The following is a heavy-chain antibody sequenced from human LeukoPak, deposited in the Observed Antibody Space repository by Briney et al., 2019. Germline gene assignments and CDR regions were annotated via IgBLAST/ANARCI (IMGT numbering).Heavy chain of an antibody. CDR2: SSSSGSYI. D-gene: IGHD3-22*01. V-gene: IGHV3-21*01. Sequence: KPGGSLRLSCAASGFTFSTYSMNWVRQAPGKGLEWVSSSSSSGSYIYYADSVRGRFTISRDNAKNSLYLQMNSLRAEDTAVYYCARDQSYYDSSGSEYYYYMDVWGKGTTVTVSS. J-gene: IGHJ6*03. CDR1: GFTFSTYS. CDR3: ARDQSYYDSSGSEYYYYMDV.